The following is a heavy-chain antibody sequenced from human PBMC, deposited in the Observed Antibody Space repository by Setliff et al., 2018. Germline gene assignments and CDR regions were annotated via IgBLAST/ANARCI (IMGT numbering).Heavy chain of an antibody. CDR1: GGSFSTDFY. CDR2: IDPEDDET. D-gene: IGHD1-1*01. Sequence: ASVKVSCKASGGSFSTDFYIHWVQQAPGKGLEWMGLIDPEDDETMYAEKFQGRISITADTSTDTAYMELSSLRSEDTAMYYCARAIPPEVPTGPYYMDVWGKGTTVTVSS. J-gene: IGHJ6*03. CDR3: ARAIPPEVPTGPYYMDV. V-gene: IGHV1-69-2*01.